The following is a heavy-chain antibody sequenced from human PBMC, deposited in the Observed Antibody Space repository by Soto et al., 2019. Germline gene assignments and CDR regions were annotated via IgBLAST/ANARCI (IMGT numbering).Heavy chain of an antibody. Sequence: ASVKVSCKTSGYTFTGHYIHWVRQAPGQGPEWMGEIGPNSGDTRYAQRFQGRVTMTRDTSITTVYMELANLSPDDTAVYYCGRGRSGQLVVFYWGQGTLVTVYS. CDR3: GRGRSGQLVVFY. CDR1: GYTFTGHY. V-gene: IGHV1-2*02. J-gene: IGHJ4*02. CDR2: IGPNSGDT. D-gene: IGHD1-26*01.